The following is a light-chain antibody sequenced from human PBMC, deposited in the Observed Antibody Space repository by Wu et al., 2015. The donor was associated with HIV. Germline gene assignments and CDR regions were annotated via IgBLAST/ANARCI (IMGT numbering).Light chain of an antibody. J-gene: IGKJ3*01. CDR3: QQSYSTPRFT. CDR1: QSISSY. V-gene: IGKV1-39*01. CDR2: AAS. Sequence: DIQMTQSPSSLSASVGDRVTITCRASQSISSYLNWYQQKPGKAPKLLIYAASSLQSGVPSRFSGSGSGTDFTLTISSLQPEDFATYYCQQSYSTPRFTFGPGTKWI.